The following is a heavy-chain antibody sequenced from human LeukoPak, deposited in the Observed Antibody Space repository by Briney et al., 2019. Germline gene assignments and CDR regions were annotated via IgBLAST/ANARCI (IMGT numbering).Heavy chain of an antibody. J-gene: IGHJ4*01. V-gene: IGHV1-46*01. CDR3: ARDLCSSTSCHTFDY. D-gene: IGHD2-2*01. CDR1: GYTFTSYY. CDR2: INPSGGST. Sequence: GASVKVSCKASGYTFTSYYMHWVRQAPGQGLEWMGIINPSGGSTSYAQKFQGRVTMTRDMSTSTVYMELSSLRSEDTAVYYCARDLCSSTSCHTFDYWGHGTLVTVSS.